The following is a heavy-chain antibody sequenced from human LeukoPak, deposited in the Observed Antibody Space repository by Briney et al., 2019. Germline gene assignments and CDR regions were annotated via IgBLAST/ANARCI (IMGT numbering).Heavy chain of an antibody. V-gene: IGHV3-30*02. CDR2: IGYDGSNK. CDR1: GFTFSTYT. J-gene: IGHJ5*02. Sequence: GGSLRLSCAASGFTFSTYTMNWVRQAPGKGLEWVAFIGYDGSNKYYADSVKGRFSISTDNSKNMVYLQMSSLRAEDTAVYYCAKVTMGDVWFDPWGQRTLVTVSS. CDR3: AKVTMGDVWFDP. D-gene: IGHD3-16*01.